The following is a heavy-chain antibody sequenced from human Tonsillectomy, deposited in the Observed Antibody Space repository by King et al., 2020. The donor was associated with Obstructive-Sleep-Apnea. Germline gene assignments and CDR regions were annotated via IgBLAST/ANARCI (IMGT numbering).Heavy chain of an antibody. CDR3: ARYWDYRFDP. CDR1: GYSISSGYY. Sequence: QLQESGPGLVKPSETLSLTCTVSGYSISSGYYWGWIRQPPGKGLEWIGNIYHSGSTYYNPSLKSRVTISVDTSKNQFSLKLSSVTAADTAVYYCARYWDYRFDPWGQGTLVTVSS. CDR2: IYHSGST. J-gene: IGHJ5*02. D-gene: IGHD1-7*01. V-gene: IGHV4-38-2*02.